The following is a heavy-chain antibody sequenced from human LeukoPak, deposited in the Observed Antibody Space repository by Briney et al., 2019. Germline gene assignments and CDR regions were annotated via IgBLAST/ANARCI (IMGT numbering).Heavy chain of an antibody. J-gene: IGHJ6*03. Sequence: PGGSLRLSCAASGFTFSSYAMSWVRQAPGKGLEWVSAISGSGGSTYYADSVKGRFTISRDNSKNTLYLQMNSLRAEDTAVYYCAKDALIAARLSYYYYMDVWGKGTAVTVSS. D-gene: IGHD6-6*01. V-gene: IGHV3-23*01. CDR2: ISGSGGST. CDR3: AKDALIAARLSYYYYMDV. CDR1: GFTFSSYA.